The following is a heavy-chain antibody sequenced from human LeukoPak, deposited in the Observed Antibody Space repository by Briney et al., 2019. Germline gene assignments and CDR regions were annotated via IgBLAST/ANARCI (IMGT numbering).Heavy chain of an antibody. CDR1: GGSISSGSYY. CDR3: ARVQYCSSTSCYGDWFDP. J-gene: IGHJ5*02. Sequence: PSETLSLTCTVSGGSISSGSYYWSWIRQPAGKGLEWIGRIYTSGSTNYNPSLKSRVTISVDTSKNQFSLKLSSVTAADTAVYYCARVQYCSSTSCYGDWFDPWGQGTLVTVSS. D-gene: IGHD2-2*01. CDR2: IYTSGST. V-gene: IGHV4-61*02.